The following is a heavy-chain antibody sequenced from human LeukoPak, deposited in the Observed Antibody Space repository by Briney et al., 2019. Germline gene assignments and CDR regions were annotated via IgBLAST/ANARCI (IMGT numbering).Heavy chain of an antibody. D-gene: IGHD6-13*01. Sequence: SETLSLTCAVYGGSFSGYYWSWIRQLPGKGLEWIGEINHSGSTNYNPSLKSRVTISVDTSKNQFSLKLSSVTAADTAVYYCARRFGYSSSWLKWFDPWGQGTLVTVSS. CDR2: INHSGST. V-gene: IGHV4-34*01. J-gene: IGHJ5*02. CDR1: GGSFSGYY. CDR3: ARRFGYSSSWLKWFDP.